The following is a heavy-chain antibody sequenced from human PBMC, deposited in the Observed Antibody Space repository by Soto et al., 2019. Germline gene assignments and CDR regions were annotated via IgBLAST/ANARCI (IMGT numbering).Heavy chain of an antibody. V-gene: IGHV3-30*18. J-gene: IGHJ6*02. CDR3: AKDLRRGGGPYYYYGMDV. Sequence: GGSLRLSCAASGFTFGSYGMHWVRQAPGKGLEWVAVISYDGSNKYYADSVKGRFTISRDNSKNTLYLQMNSLRAEDTAVYYCAKDLRRGGGPYYYYGMDVWGQGTTVTVSS. CDR1: GFTFGSYG. D-gene: IGHD3-16*01. CDR2: ISYDGSNK.